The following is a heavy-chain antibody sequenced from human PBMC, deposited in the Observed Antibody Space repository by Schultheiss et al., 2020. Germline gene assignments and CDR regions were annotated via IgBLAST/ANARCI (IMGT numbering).Heavy chain of an antibody. D-gene: IGHD3-16*01. V-gene: IGHV3-23*01. CDR1: GFIFTNFG. Sequence: GGSLRLSCAASGFIFTNFGMSWVRQPPGKGLEWVSTISGNAANTHYADSVKGRFTISRDNSKNTLYLEMSSLGVEDTALYYCARDVGEIMFDQWGQGTLVTVYS. J-gene: IGHJ4*02. CDR2: ISGNAANT. CDR3: ARDVGEIMFDQ.